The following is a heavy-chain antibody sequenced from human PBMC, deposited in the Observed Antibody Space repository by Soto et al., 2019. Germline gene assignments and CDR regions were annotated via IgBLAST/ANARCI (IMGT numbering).Heavy chain of an antibody. J-gene: IGHJ4*02. CDR2: IIPIFGTA. V-gene: IGHV1-69*12. Sequence: QVQLVQSGAEVKKPGSSVKVSCKASGGTFSSYAISRVRQAPGQGLEWMGGIIPIFGTANYAQKFQGRVTIXXDXSKXTAYMELSSLRSEDTAVYYCARDPTYCGGDCYFDYWGQGTLVTVSS. D-gene: IGHD2-21*02. CDR1: GGTFSSYA. CDR3: ARDPTYCGGDCYFDY.